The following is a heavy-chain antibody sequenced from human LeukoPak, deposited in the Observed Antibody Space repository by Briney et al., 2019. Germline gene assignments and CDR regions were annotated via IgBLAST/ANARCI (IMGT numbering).Heavy chain of an antibody. V-gene: IGHV3-23*01. CDR1: GFIFSTYT. Sequence: GGSLRLSCAASGFIFSTYTMNWVRQAPGKGLEWVSSISSSGGSTYCADSVKGRFTISRDNSKNTLYLQVNSLRAEDTAVYYCAKAAVYHDSCPDSWGQGTLVTVSS. J-gene: IGHJ4*02. CDR2: ISSSGGST. CDR3: AKAAVYHDSCPDS. D-gene: IGHD5/OR15-5a*01.